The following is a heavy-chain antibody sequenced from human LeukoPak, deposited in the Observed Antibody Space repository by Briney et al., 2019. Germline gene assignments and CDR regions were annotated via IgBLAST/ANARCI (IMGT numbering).Heavy chain of an antibody. CDR3: ARTAMGDYVRFPNDY. D-gene: IGHD4-17*01. J-gene: IGHJ4*02. CDR1: GFTFRRYA. Sequence: GWSLTVSCAASGFTFRRYALSWIRQAPGRGVVGVSAISAGGGSTYYADSVKGRFNISRDNSKNTLYLQMNSLRAEDTALYYCARTAMGDYVRFPNDYWGQGTLVTVSS. V-gene: IGHV3-23*01. CDR2: ISAGGGST.